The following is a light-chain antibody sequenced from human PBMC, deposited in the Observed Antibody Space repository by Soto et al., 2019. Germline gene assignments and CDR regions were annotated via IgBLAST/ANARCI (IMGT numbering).Light chain of an antibody. CDR2: EVN. J-gene: IGLJ2*01. CDR1: SSDVGGADY. Sequence: QSVLTQPASVSGSPGQSITISCTGTSSDVGGADYVSWYQQHPGRAPKVLIYEVNKRPSGVPDRFSGSKSGNTASLTVSGLQAEDEADYYCQSYDSTTVVFGGGTKLTVL. V-gene: IGLV2-8*01. CDR3: QSYDSTTVV.